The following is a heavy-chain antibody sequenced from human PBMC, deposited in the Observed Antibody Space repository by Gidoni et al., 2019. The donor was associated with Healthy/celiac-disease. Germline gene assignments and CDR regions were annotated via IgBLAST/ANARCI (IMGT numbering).Heavy chain of an antibody. D-gene: IGHD1-26*01. CDR3: ARVHSGSEGFDY. Sequence: SSYAMHWVRQAPGKGLEWVAVISYDGSNKYYADSVKGRFTISRDNSKNTLYLQMNSLRAEDTAVYYCARVHSGSEGFDYWGQGTLVTVSS. CDR2: ISYDGSNK. J-gene: IGHJ4*02. V-gene: IGHV3-30-3*01. CDR1: SSYA.